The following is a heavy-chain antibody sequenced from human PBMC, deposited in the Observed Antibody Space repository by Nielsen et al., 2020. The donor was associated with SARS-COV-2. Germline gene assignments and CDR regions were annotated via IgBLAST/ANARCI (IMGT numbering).Heavy chain of an antibody. Sequence: GESLKISCAASGFTFSSYGMHWVRQAPGKGLEWVAVIWYDGSNKYYADSVKGRFTISRDNSKNTLYLQMNSLRAEDTAVYYCAKDLGCSSTSCYQGYFDYWGQGTLVTVSS. V-gene: IGHV3-33*06. J-gene: IGHJ4*02. D-gene: IGHD2-2*01. CDR2: IWYDGSNK. CDR1: GFTFSSYG. CDR3: AKDLGCSSTSCYQGYFDY.